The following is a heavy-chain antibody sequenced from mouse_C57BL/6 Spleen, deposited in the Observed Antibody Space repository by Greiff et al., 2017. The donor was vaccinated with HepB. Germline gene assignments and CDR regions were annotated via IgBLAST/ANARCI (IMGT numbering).Heavy chain of an antibody. CDR1: GYTFTSYW. Sequence: QVQLKQPGAELVRPGSSVKLSCKASGYTFTSYWMHWVKQRPIQGLEWIGNIDPSDSETHYNQKFKDKATLTVDKSSSTAYMQLSSLTSEDSAVYYCARRIYYYGSSYYAMDYWGQGTSVTVSS. D-gene: IGHD1-1*01. J-gene: IGHJ4*01. V-gene: IGHV1-52*01. CDR3: ARRIYYYGSSYYAMDY. CDR2: IDPSDSET.